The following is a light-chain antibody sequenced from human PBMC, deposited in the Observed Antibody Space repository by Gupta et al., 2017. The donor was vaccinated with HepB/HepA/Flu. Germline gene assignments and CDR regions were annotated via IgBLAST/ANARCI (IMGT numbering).Light chain of an antibody. Sequence: QSVLTQPPSVSGAPGPRVTISCPGSSSNIGAGYDVPWYQQLPGTAPKLLIYDNINRPSGVPDRVAGSRSGTSASLAITGLQGEDEADYYCKSYDRTLNAVVFGAGTKLTVL. CDR1: SSNIGAGYD. CDR2: DNI. V-gene: IGLV1-40*01. J-gene: IGLJ3*02. CDR3: KSYDRTLNAVV.